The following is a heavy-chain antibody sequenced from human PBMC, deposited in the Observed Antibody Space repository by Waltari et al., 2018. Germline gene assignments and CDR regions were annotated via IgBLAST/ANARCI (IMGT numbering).Heavy chain of an antibody. CDR3: ARGPPLIVGATTVDY. CDR1: GYTFTGYY. J-gene: IGHJ4*02. CDR2: RNLNSGGT. Sequence: QVQLVQSGAEVKKPGASVKVSCKASGYTFTGYYMHWVRQAPGQGLEWMGGRNLNSGGTNYAQKFKGRVTRTRETSISTAYMERSRRRSDDTAVYYCARGPPLIVGATTVDYWGQGTLVTVSS. V-gene: IGHV1-2*02. D-gene: IGHD1-26*01.